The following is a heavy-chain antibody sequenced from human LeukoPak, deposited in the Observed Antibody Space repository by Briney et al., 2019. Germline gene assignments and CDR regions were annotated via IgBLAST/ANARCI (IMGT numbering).Heavy chain of an antibody. CDR1: GGSISSGSYY. V-gene: IGHV4-61*02. J-gene: IGHJ6*03. CDR2: IYTSGST. D-gene: IGHD1-1*01. Sequence: SETLSLTCTVSGGSISSGSYYWSWIRQPAGKGLEWIGRIYTSGSTNYNPSLKSRVTISVDTSKNQFSLKLSSVTAADTAVYYCAISNGNYYMDVWGKGTTVTVSS. CDR3: AISNGNYYMDV.